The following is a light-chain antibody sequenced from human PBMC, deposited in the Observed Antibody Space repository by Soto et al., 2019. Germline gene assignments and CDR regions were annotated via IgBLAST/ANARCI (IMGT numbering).Light chain of an antibody. V-gene: IGKV3-20*01. CDR1: QSVRASY. Sequence: EIVLTQSPGTLSLSPGERATLSCRASQSVRASYLAWYQQKPGQAPRLLIYGASARATGIPDRFSGSGSGTDFTLTISRREPEDFAVYYCPQYGSSPLFTFGPGTQVDI. J-gene: IGKJ3*01. CDR3: PQYGSSPLFT. CDR2: GAS.